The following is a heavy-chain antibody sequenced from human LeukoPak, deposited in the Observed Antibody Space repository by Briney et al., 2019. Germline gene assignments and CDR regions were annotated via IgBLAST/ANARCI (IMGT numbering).Heavy chain of an antibody. CDR1: GYSFTNYW. V-gene: IGHV5-51*01. CDR3: ARGMTSFDY. CDR2: TYPGDSDT. J-gene: IGHJ4*02. Sequence: HGESLKISCKGSGYSFTNYWIAWVRQTPGKGLEWMGITYPGDSDTRYSPSFQGQVTISADKSFSTAYLQWSSLKASDTAIYHCARGMTSFDYWAQGTLVTVSS. D-gene: IGHD1-14*01.